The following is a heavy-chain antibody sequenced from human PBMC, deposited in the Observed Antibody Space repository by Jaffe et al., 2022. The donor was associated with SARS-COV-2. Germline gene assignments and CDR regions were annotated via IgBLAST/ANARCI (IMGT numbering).Heavy chain of an antibody. V-gene: IGHV3-48*02. CDR2: ISSSGTTI. D-gene: IGHD3-3*01. CDR1: GFTFRNYA. Sequence: EVQLVESGGGLAQPGGSLRLSCSASGFTFRNYAMTWVRQAPGKGLEWVSLISSSGTTIYYADSVKGRFTISRDNAKSSLYLQMNSLRDDDTAVYYCAGGPVLEWLDYFDYWGQGTLVTVSS. CDR3: AGGPVLEWLDYFDY. J-gene: IGHJ4*02.